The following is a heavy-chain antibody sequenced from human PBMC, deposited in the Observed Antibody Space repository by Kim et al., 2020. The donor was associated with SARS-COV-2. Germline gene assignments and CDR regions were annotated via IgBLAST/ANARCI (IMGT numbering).Heavy chain of an antibody. CDR1: GYTFNTFA. V-gene: IGHV1-3*04. Sequence: ASVTVSCKASGYTFNTFAIHWVRQAPGQRPEWMGYINTDNGNTRYSQKLQGRVTITRDTSATTAYMEVNSLRSEDTAVYYCARSESFDYWGQGTLVTVSS. J-gene: IGHJ4*02. CDR3: ARSESFDY. CDR2: INTDNGNT.